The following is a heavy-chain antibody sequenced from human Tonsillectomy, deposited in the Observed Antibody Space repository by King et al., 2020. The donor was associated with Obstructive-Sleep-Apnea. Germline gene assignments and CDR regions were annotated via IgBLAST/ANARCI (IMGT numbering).Heavy chain of an antibody. V-gene: IGHV3-49*03. CDR1: GFTFGDYA. Sequence: VQLVESGGGLVQPGRSLRLSCTASGFTFGDYAMSWFRQAPGKGLEWVGFIRSKAYGGTTEYAASVKGRFTISRDDSKSIAYLQMNSLKTEDTAVYYCTRATYYYDSSGYYSYFNYWGQGTLVTVSS. CDR3: TRATYYYDSSGYYSYFNY. J-gene: IGHJ4*02. D-gene: IGHD3-22*01. CDR2: IRSKAYGGTT.